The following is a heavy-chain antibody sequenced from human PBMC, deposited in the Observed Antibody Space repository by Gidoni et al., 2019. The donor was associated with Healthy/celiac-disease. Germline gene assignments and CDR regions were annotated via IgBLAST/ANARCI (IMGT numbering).Heavy chain of an antibody. CDR2: ISWNSGSI. V-gene: IGHV3-9*01. CDR3: AKDFGGYDSSGYVDY. CDR1: GFTFDDDA. Sequence: EVQLVESGGGLVQPGRSLRLSCAASGFTFDDDAMHWVRQAPGKGLEWVSGISWNSGSIGYADSVKGRFTISRDNAKNSLYLQMNSLRAEDTALYYCAKDFGGYDSSGYVDYWGQGTLVTVSS. J-gene: IGHJ4*02. D-gene: IGHD3-22*01.